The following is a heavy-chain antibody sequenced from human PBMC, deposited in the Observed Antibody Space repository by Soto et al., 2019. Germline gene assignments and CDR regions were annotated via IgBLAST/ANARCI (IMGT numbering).Heavy chain of an antibody. J-gene: IGHJ5*02. Sequence: QVQLVQSGAEVKKPGASVKVSCKASGYTFTSYGISWVRQAPGQGLEWMGWISAYNGNTNYAQKLQGRVTMTTDTSTGTAYMELRSLRSDDTAVYYCAREIAVAGVVRRGWFDPWGQGTLVTVSS. CDR3: AREIAVAGVVRRGWFDP. V-gene: IGHV1-18*04. CDR2: ISAYNGNT. CDR1: GYTFTSYG. D-gene: IGHD6-19*01.